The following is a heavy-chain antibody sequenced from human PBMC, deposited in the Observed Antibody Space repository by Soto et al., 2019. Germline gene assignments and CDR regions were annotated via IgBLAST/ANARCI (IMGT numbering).Heavy chain of an antibody. V-gene: IGHV3-30-3*01. CDR3: ARDGGIGGYGAGMDV. CDR1: GFTFSSYA. CDR2: ISYDGSNK. Sequence: QPGGSLRLSGAASGFTFSSYAMHWVRQAPGKGLEWVAVISYDGSNKYYADSVKGRFTISRDNSKNTLYLQMNSLRAEDTAVYYCARDGGIGGYGAGMDVWGQGTTVTVSS. J-gene: IGHJ6*02. D-gene: IGHD5-12*01.